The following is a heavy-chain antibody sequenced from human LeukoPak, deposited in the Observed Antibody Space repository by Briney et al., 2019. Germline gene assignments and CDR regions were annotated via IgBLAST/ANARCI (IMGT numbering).Heavy chain of an antibody. D-gene: IGHD3-22*01. V-gene: IGHV1-3*01. CDR1: GYTFTSYA. CDR3: ARVWISSGYEYYFDY. Sequence: SVKVSCKASGYTFTSYAMHWVRQAPGQRLEWMGWINAGNGNTKYSQKFQGRVTITRDTSASTAYMELSSLRSEDTAVYYCARVWISSGYEYYFDYWGQGTLVTVSS. CDR2: INAGNGNT. J-gene: IGHJ4*02.